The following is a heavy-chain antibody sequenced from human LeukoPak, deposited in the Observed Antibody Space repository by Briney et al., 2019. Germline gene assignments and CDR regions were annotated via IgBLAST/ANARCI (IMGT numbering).Heavy chain of an antibody. J-gene: IGHJ6*01. Sequence: GASVKVACKASGYTFTSYGISWVRQAPGQGLEWMGWISAFNANTNYAQKFQGRVTMTTDTSTSTVYMDLRNLRSDDTAVYYCARDLDIVVVAAALRHYGLDVCGQGTTVTVSS. CDR2: ISAFNANT. V-gene: IGHV1-18*01. CDR1: GYTFTSYG. CDR3: ARDLDIVVVAAALRHYGLDV. D-gene: IGHD2-15*01.